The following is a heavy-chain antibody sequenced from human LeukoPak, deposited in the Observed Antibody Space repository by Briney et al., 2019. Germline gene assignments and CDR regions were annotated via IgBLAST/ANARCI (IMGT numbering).Heavy chain of an antibody. CDR2: IKQDGSEK. J-gene: IGHJ6*03. V-gene: IGHV3-7*01. CDR3: AKDGKSFPNYYYYYMDV. Sequence: GGSLRLSCAASGFTFCNYWMHWVRQAPGKGLEWVANIKQDGSEKYYVDSVKGRFTISRDNAKNSLYLQMNSLRAEDTTVYYCAKDGKSFPNYYYYYMDVWGKGTTVTVSS. D-gene: IGHD1-26*01. CDR1: GFTFCNYW.